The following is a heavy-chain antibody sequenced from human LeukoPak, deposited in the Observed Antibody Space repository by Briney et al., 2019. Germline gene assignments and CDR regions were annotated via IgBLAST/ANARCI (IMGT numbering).Heavy chain of an antibody. V-gene: IGHV1-2*02. D-gene: IGHD4-17*01. J-gene: IGHJ4*02. CDR3: ARDNGDYWFDY. CDR2: INPNSGGT. CDR1: GYTFTGYY. Sequence: ASVKVSCKSSGYTFTGYYMHWVRQAPGQGLEWMGWINPNSGGTNYAQKFQGRVTMTRDTSISTAYMELTRLRSDDTAVYYCARDNGDYWFDYWGQGTLVTVSS.